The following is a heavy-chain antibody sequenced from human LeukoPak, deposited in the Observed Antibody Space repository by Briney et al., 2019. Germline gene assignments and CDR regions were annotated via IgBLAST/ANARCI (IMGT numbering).Heavy chain of an antibody. V-gene: IGHV4-59*08. J-gene: IGHJ5*02. CDR3: ARQYYDFWSGNNWFDP. Sequence: SETLSLTCTVSGGSISSYYWSWIRQPPGKGLEWIGYIYYSGSTNYNPSLKSRVTISVDTSKNQFSLKLSPVTAADTAVYYCARQYYDFWSGNNWFDPWGQGTLVTVSS. D-gene: IGHD3-3*01. CDR1: GGSISSYY. CDR2: IYYSGST.